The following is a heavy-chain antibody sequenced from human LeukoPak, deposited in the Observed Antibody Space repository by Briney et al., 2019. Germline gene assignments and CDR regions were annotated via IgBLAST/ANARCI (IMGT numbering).Heavy chain of an antibody. V-gene: IGHV3-9*01. CDR3: AKGDIVVVPAAPFDY. D-gene: IGHD2-2*01. CDR1: GFTFDDYA. CDR2: ISWNRVNI. J-gene: IGHJ4*02. Sequence: QPGRSLRLSCAAFGFTFDDYAMHWVRQAPGKGLEWVSGISWNRVNIGYADSVKGRFTISRDNTKNSLYLQMNSLRAEDTAVYYCAKGDIVVVPAAPFDYWGQGTLVTVSS.